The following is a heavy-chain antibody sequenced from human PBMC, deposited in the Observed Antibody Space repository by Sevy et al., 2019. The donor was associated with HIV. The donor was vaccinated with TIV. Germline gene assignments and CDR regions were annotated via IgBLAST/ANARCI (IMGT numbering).Heavy chain of an antibody. J-gene: IGHJ4*02. Sequence: SETLSLTCTVSGGSISSGGYYWSWIRQHPGKGLEWIGYIYYSGSTYYNPSLKRRVTLSVDTSKNQFSLKLSSVTAADTAVYYCARGSYYYDSSGYSHDDYWGQGTLVTVSS. CDR2: IYYSGST. V-gene: IGHV4-31*03. D-gene: IGHD3-22*01. CDR3: ARGSYYYDSSGYSHDDY. CDR1: GGSISSGGYY.